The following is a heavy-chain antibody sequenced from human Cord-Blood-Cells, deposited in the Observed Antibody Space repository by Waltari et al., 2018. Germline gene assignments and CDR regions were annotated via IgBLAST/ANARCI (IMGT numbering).Heavy chain of an antibody. Sequence: QVQLVQSGAEVKKPGSSVKVSCKASGGTFSSYAISWVRQAPGQGPEWMGGITPIRGIANDAQKFPGKVTSTADESTSTAYMELSSLRSEDTAVYYCARDWAAAGTGAFDIWGQGTMVTVSS. CDR1: GGTFSSYA. CDR3: ARDWAAAGTGAFDI. D-gene: IGHD6-13*01. CDR2: ITPIRGIA. J-gene: IGHJ3*02. V-gene: IGHV1-69*04.